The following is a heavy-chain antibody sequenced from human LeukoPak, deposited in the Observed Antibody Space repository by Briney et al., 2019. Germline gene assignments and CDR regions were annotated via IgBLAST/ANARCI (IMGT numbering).Heavy chain of an antibody. CDR1: GFTFSTYD. D-gene: IGHD6-19*01. J-gene: IGHJ4*02. CDR3: ARDLAAVPGNEYFAY. Sequence: GGSLRLSCAASGFTFSTYDMTWVRQAPGTGLEWVSSISGIGGSTYYADSVKGRFTTSSDSAKNTLYLRMNGLRAEDTAVDYCARDLAAVPGNEYFAYWGQGTLVTVSA. V-gene: IGHV3-23*01. CDR2: ISGIGGST.